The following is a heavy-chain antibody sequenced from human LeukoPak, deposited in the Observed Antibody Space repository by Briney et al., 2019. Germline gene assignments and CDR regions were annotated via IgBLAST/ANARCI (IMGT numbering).Heavy chain of an antibody. CDR2: IHSSGNYI. J-gene: IGHJ4*02. V-gene: IGHV3-21*05. CDR3: AREYNSRATFDY. D-gene: IGHD1-14*01. Sequence: GGSLRLSCTASASGVDFSSHSMNWVRQAPGKGLEWISYIHSSGNYIFDAASVKGRFTVSRDNARNSLYLQMNSLRAQDTAIYYCAREYNSRATFDYWGQGTLVTVSS. CDR1: ASGVDFSSHS.